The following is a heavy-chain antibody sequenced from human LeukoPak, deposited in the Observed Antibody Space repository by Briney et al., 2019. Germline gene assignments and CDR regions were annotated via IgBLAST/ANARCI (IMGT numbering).Heavy chain of an antibody. CDR2: IIPIFGTA. CDR3: ARAPLAAAGFSY. CDR1: GGTFSSYA. D-gene: IGHD6-13*01. V-gene: IGHV1-69*13. Sequence: ASVKVSCKASGGTFSSYAISWVRQAPGQGLEWMGGIIPIFGTANYAQKFQGGVTITADESTSTAYMELSSLRSEDTVVYYCARAPLAAAGFSYWGQGTLVTVSS. J-gene: IGHJ4*02.